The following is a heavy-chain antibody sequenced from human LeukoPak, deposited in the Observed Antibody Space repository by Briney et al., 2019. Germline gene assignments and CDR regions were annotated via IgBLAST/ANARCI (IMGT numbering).Heavy chain of an antibody. Sequence: SRTLSLTCAISGDSVSSNSAAWIWIRQSPSRGLEWLGRTYYRSKWYNDYAVSVKSRITINPDTSKNQFSLQLNSVTPEDTAVYYCARVGSSSWSGGDWFDPWGQGTLVTVSS. CDR2: TYYRSKWYN. D-gene: IGHD6-13*01. CDR3: ARVGSSSWSGGDWFDP. J-gene: IGHJ5*02. V-gene: IGHV6-1*01. CDR1: GDSVSSNSAA.